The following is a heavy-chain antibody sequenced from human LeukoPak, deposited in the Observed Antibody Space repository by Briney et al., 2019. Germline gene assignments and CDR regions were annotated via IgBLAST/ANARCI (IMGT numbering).Heavy chain of an antibody. D-gene: IGHD3-3*01. Sequence: GGSLRLSCAASGFTFSSYSINWVRQAPGKGLEWVSSISSSSSYIYYADSVKGRFTISRDNAKNSLYLQMNSLRAEDTAVYYCARDLDDFWSGYYMDYWGQGTLVTVSS. CDR3: ARDLDDFWSGYYMDY. J-gene: IGHJ4*02. V-gene: IGHV3-21*01. CDR1: GFTFSSYS. CDR2: ISSSSSYI.